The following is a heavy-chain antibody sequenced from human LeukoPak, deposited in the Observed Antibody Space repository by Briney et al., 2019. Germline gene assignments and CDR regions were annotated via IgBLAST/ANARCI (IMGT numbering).Heavy chain of an antibody. J-gene: IGHJ4*02. V-gene: IGHV3-48*01. CDR3: ARIGSTMVRGAFDY. Sequence: QPGGSLRLSCAASGFTFSSYSMNWVRQAPGKGLEWVSYISSSSSTIYYADSVKGRFTISRDNAKNSLYLQMNSLRAEDTAVYYCARIGSTMVRGAFDYRGQGTLVTVSS. CDR2: ISSSSSTI. CDR1: GFTFSSYS. D-gene: IGHD3-10*01.